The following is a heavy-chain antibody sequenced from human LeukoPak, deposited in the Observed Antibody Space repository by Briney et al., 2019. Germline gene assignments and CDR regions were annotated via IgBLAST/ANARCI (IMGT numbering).Heavy chain of an antibody. Sequence: SETLSLTCTVSGYSISSGYYWGWIRQPPGKGLEWIGSIYYSGSTYYNPSLKSRVTISVDTSKNQFSLKLSSVTAADTAVYYCAGAPLRYFDWLSSREKNYDSSAFDIWGQGTMVTVSS. J-gene: IGHJ3*02. D-gene: IGHD3-9*01. CDR3: AGAPLRYFDWLSSREKNYDSSAFDI. CDR1: GYSISSGYY. CDR2: IYYSGST. V-gene: IGHV4-38-2*02.